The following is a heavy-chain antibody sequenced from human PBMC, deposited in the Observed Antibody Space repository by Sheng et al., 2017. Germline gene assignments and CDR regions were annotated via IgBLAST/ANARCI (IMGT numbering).Heavy chain of an antibody. D-gene: IGHD4-17*01. CDR1: CYSISSGYY. J-gene: IGHJ4*02. CDR3: ASSPPYGDYVAY. CDR2: IYHSGST. Sequence: QVQLQESGPGLVKPSETLSLTCTVSCYSISSGYYWGWIRQPPGKGLEWIGSIYHSGSTYYNPSLKSRVTISVDTSKNQFSLKLSSVTAADTAVYYCASSPPYGDYVAYWGQGTLVTVSS. V-gene: IGHV4-38-2*02.